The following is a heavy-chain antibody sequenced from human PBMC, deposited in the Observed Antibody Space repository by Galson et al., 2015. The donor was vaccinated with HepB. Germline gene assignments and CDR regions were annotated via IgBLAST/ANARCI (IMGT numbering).Heavy chain of an antibody. CDR3: ARDKWFGELRENWFDP. D-gene: IGHD3-10*01. V-gene: IGHV4-34*01. J-gene: IGHJ5*02. CDR2: INHSGST. Sequence: TLSLTCAVYGGSFSGYYWSWIRQPPGKGLEWIGEINHSGSTNYNPSLKSRVTISVDTSKNQFSLKLSSVTAADTAVYYCARDKWFGELRENWFDPWGQGTLVTVSS. CDR1: GGSFSGYY.